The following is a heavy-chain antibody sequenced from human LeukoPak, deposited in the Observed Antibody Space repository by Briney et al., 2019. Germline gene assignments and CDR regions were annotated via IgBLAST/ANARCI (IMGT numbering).Heavy chain of an antibody. CDR3: ARDLSLAVPVQGY. CDR1: GYTFTSYG. D-gene: IGHD6-19*01. V-gene: IGHV1-2*02. J-gene: IGHJ4*02. CDR2: INPNSGGT. Sequence: VASVKVSCKASGYTFTSYGISWVRQAPGQGLEWMGWINPNSGGTNYAQKFQGRVTMTGDTSISTAYMELSRLRSDDTAVYYCARDLSLAVPVQGYWGQGTLVTVSS.